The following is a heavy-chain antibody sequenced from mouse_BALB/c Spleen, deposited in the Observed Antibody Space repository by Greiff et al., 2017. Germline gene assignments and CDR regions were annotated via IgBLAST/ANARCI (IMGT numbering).Heavy chain of an antibody. V-gene: IGHV5-17*02. J-gene: IGHJ4*01. D-gene: IGHD2-3*01. Sequence: EVKLVESGGGLVQPGGSRKLSCAASGFTFSSFGMHWVRQAPEKGLEWVAYISSGSSTIYYADTVKGRFTISRDKPKNTLFLQMTSLRSEDTAMYYCARENDGYYYAMDYWGQGTSVTVSS. CDR2: ISSGSSTI. CDR3: ARENDGYYYAMDY. CDR1: GFTFSSFG.